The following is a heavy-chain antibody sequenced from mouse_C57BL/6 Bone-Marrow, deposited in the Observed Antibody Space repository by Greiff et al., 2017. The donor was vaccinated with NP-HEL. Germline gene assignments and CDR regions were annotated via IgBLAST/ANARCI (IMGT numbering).Heavy chain of an antibody. D-gene: IGHD1-1*01. CDR3: ARRYGSSYRFAY. Sequence: VQLKESGPGLVKPSQSLSLTCSVTGYSITSGYYWNWIRQFPGNKLEWMGYISYDGSNNYNPSLKNRISITRDTSKNQFFLKLNSVTTEDTATYYCARRYGSSYRFAYWGQGTLVTVSA. CDR1: GYSITSGYY. V-gene: IGHV3-6*01. CDR2: ISYDGSN. J-gene: IGHJ3*01.